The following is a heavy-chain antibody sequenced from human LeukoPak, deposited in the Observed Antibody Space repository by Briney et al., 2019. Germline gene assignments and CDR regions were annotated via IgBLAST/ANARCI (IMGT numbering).Heavy chain of an antibody. Sequence: PGGSLRLSCAASGFTVNNKYMTWVRQAPGKGLEWVSFIYSDNTHYSDSVKGRFTISRDNSKNTLYLQMNSLRAEDTAVYYCARRAGAYSHPYDYWGQGTLVTVSS. D-gene: IGHD4/OR15-4a*01. CDR1: GFTVNNKY. J-gene: IGHJ4*02. V-gene: IGHV3-53*01. CDR2: IYSDNT. CDR3: ARRAGAYSHPYDY.